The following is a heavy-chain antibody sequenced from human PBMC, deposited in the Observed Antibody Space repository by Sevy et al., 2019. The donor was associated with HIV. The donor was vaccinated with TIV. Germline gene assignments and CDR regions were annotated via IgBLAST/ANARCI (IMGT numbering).Heavy chain of an antibody. V-gene: IGHV3-23*01. CDR3: AKDRVTVFGVVVTFDS. D-gene: IGHD3-3*01. Sequence: GGSLRLSCAASGFTFDSYAMHWVRQVAGKGLEWVSTISGSGYATYYADSVKGRFIISRDTSRNTLYLQMNSLRVEDSAVYFCAKDRVTVFGVVVTFDSWGQGTLVTVPS. CDR1: GFTFDSYA. CDR2: ISGSGYAT. J-gene: IGHJ4*02.